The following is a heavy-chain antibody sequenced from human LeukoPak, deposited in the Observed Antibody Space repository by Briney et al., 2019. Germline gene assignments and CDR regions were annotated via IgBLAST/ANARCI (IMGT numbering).Heavy chain of an antibody. D-gene: IGHD5-18*01. Sequence: GGSLRLSCAASGFTFDDYAMHWVRQAPGKGLEWVSLISGDGGSTYYADSVKGRFTISRDNSKNSLYLRMNSLRTEDTALYYCAKDATPRGYSYGPYYYYGMDVWGQGTTVTVSS. CDR2: ISGDGGST. CDR3: AKDATPRGYSYGPYYYYGMDV. V-gene: IGHV3-43*02. J-gene: IGHJ6*02. CDR1: GFTFDDYA.